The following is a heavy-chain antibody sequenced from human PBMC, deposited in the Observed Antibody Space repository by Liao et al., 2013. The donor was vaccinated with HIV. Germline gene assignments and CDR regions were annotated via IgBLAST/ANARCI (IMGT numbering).Heavy chain of an antibody. CDR1: GDSITGFY. D-gene: IGHD3-3*01. Sequence: QVQLQESGPGLVKPSETLSLTCSVSGDSITGFYWSWIRQSAGKGLEWIGRLYSSGSTNYNPSLKSRATMSVDTSKNQFSLKLSSVTAADTAVYYCAARITISGVSLPHALDIWGQGTMVTVSS. CDR3: AARITISGVSLPHALDI. J-gene: IGHJ3*02. V-gene: IGHV4-4*07. CDR2: LYSSGST.